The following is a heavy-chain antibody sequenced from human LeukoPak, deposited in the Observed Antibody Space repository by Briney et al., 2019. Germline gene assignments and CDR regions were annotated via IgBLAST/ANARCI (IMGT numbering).Heavy chain of an antibody. Sequence: ASVKVSCKASGYTFTSYGISWVRQAPGQGLEWMGWISAYNGNTNYAQKLQGRVTMTTDTSTSTAYMELRSLRSDDTAVYYCARDFHPTDAPLAGTTEYYYYYGMDVWGQGTTVTVSS. J-gene: IGHJ6*02. CDR1: GYTFTSYG. CDR2: ISAYNGNT. CDR3: ARDFHPTDAPLAGTTEYYYYYGMDV. D-gene: IGHD6-19*01. V-gene: IGHV1-18*01.